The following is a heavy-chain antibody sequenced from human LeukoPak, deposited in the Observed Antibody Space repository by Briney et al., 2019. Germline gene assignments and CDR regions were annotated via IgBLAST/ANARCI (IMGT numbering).Heavy chain of an antibody. CDR2: TYYRSKWYN. Sequence: ASQTLSLTCAISGDSVSSNSAAWNWIRQSPSRGLEWLGRTYYRSKWYNDYAVSVKSRITINTDTSKNQISLQLNSVTPEDTAVYYCARSDTAVGEYNWFDPWGKGTLVTVSS. D-gene: IGHD5-18*01. CDR1: GDSVSSNSAA. V-gene: IGHV6-1*01. CDR3: ARSDTAVGEYNWFDP. J-gene: IGHJ5*01.